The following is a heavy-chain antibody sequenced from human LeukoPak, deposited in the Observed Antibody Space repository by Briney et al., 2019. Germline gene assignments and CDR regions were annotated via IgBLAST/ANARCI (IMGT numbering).Heavy chain of an antibody. D-gene: IGHD1-26*01. CDR2: IYYSGST. CDR3: ARVFDGSYFDY. CDR1: GYSISSSNW. Sequence: SDTLSLTCAVSGYSISSSNWWGWIRQPPGKGLEWIGYIYYSGSTTYNASLKSRVTISVDTSKNQFSLKLSSVTAADTAVYYCARVFDGSYFDYWGQGTLVTVSS. V-gene: IGHV4-28*03. J-gene: IGHJ4*02.